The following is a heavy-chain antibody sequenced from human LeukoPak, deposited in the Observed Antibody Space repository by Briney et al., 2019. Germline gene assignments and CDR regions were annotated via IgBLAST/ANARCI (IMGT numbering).Heavy chain of an antibody. CDR2: INPNSGGT. D-gene: IGHD6-13*01. Sequence: ASVTVSFKASGYTFTGYYMHWVRQAPAQGLEWMGWINPNSGGTNYAQKFQGRVTMTRDTSISTAYMELSRLRSDDTAVYYCARDYPGSSWPIDYWGQGTLVTVSS. V-gene: IGHV1-2*02. CDR1: GYTFTGYY. J-gene: IGHJ4*02. CDR3: ARDYPGSSWPIDY.